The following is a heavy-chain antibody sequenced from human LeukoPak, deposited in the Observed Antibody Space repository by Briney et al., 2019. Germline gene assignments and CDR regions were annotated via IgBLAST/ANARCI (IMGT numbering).Heavy chain of an antibody. CDR3: ERAAKLGTIFDY. V-gene: IGHV4-4*07. J-gene: IGHJ4*02. CDR1: GGSISGDY. Sequence: PSETLSLTCSVSGGSISGDYWSWPRQPAGKGLEWIGRMYSSGTPNYNPSLKSRVIMSLDTSRNQFSLRLSSVTAADTAVYYCERAAKLGTIFDYWGQGTLVTVSS. CDR2: MYSSGTP. D-gene: IGHD3-16*01.